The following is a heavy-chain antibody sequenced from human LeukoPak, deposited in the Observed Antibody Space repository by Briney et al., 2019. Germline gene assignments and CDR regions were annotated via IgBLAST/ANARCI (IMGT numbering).Heavy chain of an antibody. CDR1: VFTFSRYG. V-gene: IGHV3-23*01. J-gene: IGHJ3*02. CDR2: ISGSGGGT. D-gene: IGHD4-23*01. CDR3: AEAGTTVVIGAFDI. Sequence: GGSLSLSCVASVFTFSRYGMSWVRQAPGKGLEWVSAISGSGGGTYYADSVTGRFTISRDNSKNTLYLQMNSLRAEDTAVYYCAEAGTTVVIGAFDIWGQGTMVTVSS.